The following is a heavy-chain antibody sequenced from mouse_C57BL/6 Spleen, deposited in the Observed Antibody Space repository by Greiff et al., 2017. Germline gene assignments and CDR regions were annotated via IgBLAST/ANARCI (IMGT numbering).Heavy chain of an antibody. V-gene: IGHV5-17*01. Sequence: EVQRVESGGGLVKPGGSLKLSCAASGFTFSDYGMHWVRQAPEKGLEWVAYISSGSSTIYYADTVKGRFTISRDNAKNTLFLQMTSLRSEDTAMYYCAMGDGYAFAWFAYWGQGTLVTVSA. CDR1: GFTFSDYG. J-gene: IGHJ3*01. D-gene: IGHD2-14*01. CDR2: ISSGSSTI. CDR3: AMGDGYAFAWFAY.